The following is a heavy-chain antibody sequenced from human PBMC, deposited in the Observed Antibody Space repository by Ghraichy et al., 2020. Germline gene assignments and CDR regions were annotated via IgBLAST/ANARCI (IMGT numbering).Heavy chain of an antibody. CDR1: GGSISSSSYY. V-gene: IGHV4-39*01. CDR2: IYYSGST. CDR3: ARLYYDILTGYGGFDP. Sequence: SETLSLTCTVSGGSISSSSYYWGWIRQPPGKGLEWIGSIYYSGSTYYNPSLKSRVTISVDTSKNQFSLKLSSVTAADTAVYYCARLYYDILTGYGGFDPWGQGTLVTVSS. D-gene: IGHD3-9*01. J-gene: IGHJ5*02.